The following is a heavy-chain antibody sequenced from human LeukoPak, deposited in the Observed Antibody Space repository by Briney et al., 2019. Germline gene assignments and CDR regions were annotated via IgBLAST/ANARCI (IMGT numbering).Heavy chain of an antibody. Sequence: GGSLRLSCAGSGLTFSSYGMTWVRQAPGKGLEWAAAITGNGGDTRYAHSVKGRFTISRDNSKNTLYLQMNSLRAEDTAIYYCGKDPNGDYLGAFDSWGQGTLVTVSS. D-gene: IGHD4-17*01. CDR1: GLTFSSYG. J-gene: IGHJ4*02. CDR2: ITGNGGDT. CDR3: GKDPNGDYLGAFDS. V-gene: IGHV3-23*01.